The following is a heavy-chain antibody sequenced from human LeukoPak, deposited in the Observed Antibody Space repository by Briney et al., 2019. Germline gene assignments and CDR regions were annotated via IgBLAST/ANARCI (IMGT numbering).Heavy chain of an antibody. Sequence: PSETLSLTCAVSGGSISSSSYYWGWIRQPPGKGLEWIGSIYYSGSTYYNPSLKSRVTISVDTSKNQFSLKLSSVTAADTAVYYCARGNRRDGYNLAFDIWGQGTMVTVSS. CDR2: IYYSGST. J-gene: IGHJ3*02. CDR3: ARGNRRDGYNLAFDI. D-gene: IGHD5-24*01. V-gene: IGHV4-39*07. CDR1: GGSISSSSYY.